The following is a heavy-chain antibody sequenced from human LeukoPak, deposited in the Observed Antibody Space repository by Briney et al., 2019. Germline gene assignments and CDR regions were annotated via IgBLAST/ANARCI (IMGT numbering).Heavy chain of an antibody. CDR2: INSDGSST. V-gene: IGHV3-74*01. J-gene: IGHJ3*02. Sequence: GGSLRLSCAASGFTFSSYWMHWVRQAPGKGLVWVSRINSDGSSTSYADSVKGRFTISRDNSKNTLYLQMNSLRAEDTAVYYCAKEGGYCSGGSCLGSLDIWGQGTMVTVSS. CDR1: GFTFSSYW. CDR3: AKEGGYCSGGSCLGSLDI. D-gene: IGHD2-15*01.